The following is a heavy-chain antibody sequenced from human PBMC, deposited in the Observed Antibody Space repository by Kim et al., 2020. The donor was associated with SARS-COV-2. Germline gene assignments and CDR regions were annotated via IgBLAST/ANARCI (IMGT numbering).Heavy chain of an antibody. D-gene: IGHD2-2*01. V-gene: IGHV3-48*04. Sequence: GGSLRLSCAASGFTFSSYSMNWVRQAPGKGLEWVSYISSSSSTIYYADSVKGRFTISRDNAQNSLYLQMNSLRAEDTAVYYCASVPDIVVLPAANIDYWGEGTLIPVSS. CDR3: ASVPDIVVLPAANIDY. J-gene: IGHJ4*03. CDR2: ISSSSSTI. CDR1: GFTFSSYS.